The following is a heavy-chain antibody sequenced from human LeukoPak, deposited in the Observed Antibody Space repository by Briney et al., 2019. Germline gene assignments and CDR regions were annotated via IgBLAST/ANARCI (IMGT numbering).Heavy chain of an antibody. CDR3: AGPLYSGSYDAFDI. CDR2: IYYSGST. V-gene: IGHV4-59*01. Sequence: PSETLSLTCTVSGGSISSYYWSWIRQPPGQGLEWIGYIYYSGSTNYNPSLKSRVTISVDTSKNQFSLKLSSVTAADTAVYYCAGPLYSGSYDAFDIWGQGTMVTVSS. J-gene: IGHJ3*02. D-gene: IGHD1-26*01. CDR1: GGSISSYY.